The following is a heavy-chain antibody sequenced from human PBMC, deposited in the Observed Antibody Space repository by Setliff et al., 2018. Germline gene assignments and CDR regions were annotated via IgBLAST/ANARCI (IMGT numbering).Heavy chain of an antibody. CDR2: INYRGNT. CDR3: ARMAVRVASRPSSPLDYYHYMDL. J-gene: IGHJ6*03. V-gene: IGHV4-39*02. CDR1: GGPISSSNYY. Sequence: SETLSLTCTVSGGPISSSNYYWGWIRQPPGKGLEWIGSINYRGNTHDNPSLRSRVTMSVDTSKSHFSLRLSSLTAADTAVYYCARMAVRVASRPSSPLDYYHYMDLWGKGATVTVS. D-gene: IGHD6-6*01.